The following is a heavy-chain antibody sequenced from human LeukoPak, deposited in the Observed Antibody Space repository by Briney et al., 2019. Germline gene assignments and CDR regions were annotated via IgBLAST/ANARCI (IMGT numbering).Heavy chain of an antibody. CDR3: AKGRFIVVVPAATGIGFDY. CDR1: GFTFSSYA. V-gene: IGHV3-23*01. CDR2: ISGSGGST. J-gene: IGHJ4*02. D-gene: IGHD2-2*01. Sequence: GSLRLSCAASGFTFSSYAMSWVRQAPGKGLEWVSAISGSGGSTYYADSVKGRFTISRDNSKNTLYLQMNSLRAEDTAVYYCAKGRFIVVVPAATGIGFDYWGQGTLVTVSS.